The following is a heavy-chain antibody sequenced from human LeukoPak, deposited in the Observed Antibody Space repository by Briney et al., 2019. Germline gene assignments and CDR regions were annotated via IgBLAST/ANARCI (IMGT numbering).Heavy chain of an antibody. J-gene: IGHJ6*02. D-gene: IGHD4-17*01. CDR3: ARLPGLYGDYDYYYYGMDV. V-gene: IGHV4-59*08. Sequence: LQSLSLTSAVSVGSITIVSWGWSCQRPGEGHWWSWYIYYRGSTQYNPSLKSRVTISVDTSKNQFSLTLRSVTAADTAVYYCARLPGLYGDYDYYYYGMDVWGQETTVTVSS. CDR2: IYYRGST. CDR1: VGSITIVS.